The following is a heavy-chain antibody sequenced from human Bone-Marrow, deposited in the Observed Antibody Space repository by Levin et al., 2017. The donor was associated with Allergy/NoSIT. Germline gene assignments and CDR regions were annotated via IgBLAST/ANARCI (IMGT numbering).Heavy chain of an antibody. D-gene: IGHD6-13*01. V-gene: IGHV1-69*15. CDR1: GGTFSSYG. J-gene: IGHJ6*02. CDR3: ARDRLLGGQQLPPFMDV. Sequence: GGSLRLSCKTSGGTFSSYGIIWVRQAPGQGLEWMGRIIPMYGTTNYAQKFQGRVTITADESMTTVYLELSGLRSEDTAVYYCARDRLLGGQQLPPFMDVWGQGSTVSVSS. CDR2: IIPMYGTT.